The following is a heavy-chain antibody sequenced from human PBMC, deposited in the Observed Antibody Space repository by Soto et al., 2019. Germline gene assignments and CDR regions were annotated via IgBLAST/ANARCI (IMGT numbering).Heavy chain of an antibody. J-gene: IGHJ4*02. D-gene: IGHD3-16*01. CDR3: ARVNIMIDYYFDY. CDR2: IYYSGST. Sequence: PSETLSLTCTVSGGSISSYYWNWIRQPPGKGLEWIGYIYYSGSTSYNPSLKSRVTISVDTSENQLSLKLSSVTAADTAVYYCARVNIMIDYYFDYWGQGTLVTVSS. CDR1: GGSISSYY. V-gene: IGHV4-59*01.